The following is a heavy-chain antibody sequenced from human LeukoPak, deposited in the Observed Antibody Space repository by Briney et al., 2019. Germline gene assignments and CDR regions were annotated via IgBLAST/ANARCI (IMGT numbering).Heavy chain of an antibody. J-gene: IGHJ4*02. CDR2: ITGSSDYM. V-gene: IGHV3-21*01. Sequence: PGGSLRLSCAASGFTFSNAWMNWVRQAPGKGLEWVSSITGSSDYMYYADSVKGRFTISRDNAKNSLYLQMNSLRAEDTAVYYCNPFAEVVVDWGLGTLVTVSS. CDR3: NPFAEVVVD. CDR1: GFTFSNAW. D-gene: IGHD2-15*01.